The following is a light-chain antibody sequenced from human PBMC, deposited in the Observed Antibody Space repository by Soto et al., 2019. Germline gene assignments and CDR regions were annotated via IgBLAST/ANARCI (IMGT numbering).Light chain of an antibody. Sequence: QSALPQPASVSVSPGQSITISCTGTSSDVGAYDYVSWYQQHPDKAPKLMIYEVSNRPSGVSNRFSGSKSVNTATLTISGLQTDDEADYYCSSYTSSSTRVFGTGTKVTVL. V-gene: IGLV2-14*03. CDR2: EVS. CDR1: SSDVGAYDY. CDR3: SSYTSSSTRV. J-gene: IGLJ1*01.